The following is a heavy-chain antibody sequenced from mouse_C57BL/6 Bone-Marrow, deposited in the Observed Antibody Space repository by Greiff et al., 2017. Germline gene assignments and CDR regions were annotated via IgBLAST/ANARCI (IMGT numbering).Heavy chain of an antibody. CDR1: GFTFSDYG. D-gene: IGHD1-1*01. V-gene: IGHV5-17*01. CDR3: AKTVVAPYYYAMDY. Sequence: DVHLVESGGGLVKPGGSLKLSCAASGFTFSDYGMHWVRQAPEKGLEWVAYISSGSSTIYYADTVKGRFTISRDNAKNTRFLQMTSLRSEDTAMYYCAKTVVAPYYYAMDYWGQGTSVTVSS. J-gene: IGHJ4*01. CDR2: ISSGSSTI.